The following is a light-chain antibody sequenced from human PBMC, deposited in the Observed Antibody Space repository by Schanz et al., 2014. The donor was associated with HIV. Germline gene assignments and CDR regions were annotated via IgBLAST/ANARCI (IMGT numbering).Light chain of an antibody. CDR1: SSDVGGYNY. CDR3: SSYEGIHNWV. CDR2: EVS. V-gene: IGLV2-8*01. J-gene: IGLJ2*01. Sequence: QSVLTQPPSASGSPGQSVTISCTGTSSDVGGYNYVSWYQQHPGKAPKLMIYEVSKRPSGVPDRFSGSKSGNTASLTVSGLQAEDEADYYCSSYEGIHNWVLGGGTKLTVL.